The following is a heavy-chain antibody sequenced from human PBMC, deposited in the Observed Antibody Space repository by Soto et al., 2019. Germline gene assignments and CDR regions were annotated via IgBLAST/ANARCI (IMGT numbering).Heavy chain of an antibody. Sequence: GGSLRLSCAASGFTFSSYAMSWVRQAPGKGLEWVSAISGSGGSTYYADSVKGRFTISRDNSKNTLYLQMNSLRAEDMAVYYCAKEGRITYYDILTGLDYWGQGTLVTVSS. CDR2: ISGSGGST. CDR3: AKEGRITYYDILTGLDY. J-gene: IGHJ4*02. V-gene: IGHV3-23*01. D-gene: IGHD3-9*01. CDR1: GFTFSSYA.